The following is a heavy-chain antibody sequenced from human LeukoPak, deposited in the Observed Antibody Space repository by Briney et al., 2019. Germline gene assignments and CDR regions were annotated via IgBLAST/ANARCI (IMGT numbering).Heavy chain of an antibody. D-gene: IGHD6-19*01. V-gene: IGHV5-51*01. CDR2: IYPGDSDT. CDR3: ARRHFRSSGWSALDY. CDR1: GYSFTSYW. Sequence: GESLQISCMGSGYSFTSYWIGWVRQMPGKGLEWMGIIYPGDSDTRYSPSFQGQVTISADKSISTAYLQWSSLKASDTAMYYCARRHFRSSGWSALDYWGQGTLVTVSS. J-gene: IGHJ4*02.